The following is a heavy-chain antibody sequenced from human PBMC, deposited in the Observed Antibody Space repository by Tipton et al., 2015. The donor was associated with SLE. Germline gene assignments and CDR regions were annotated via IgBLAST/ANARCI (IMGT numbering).Heavy chain of an antibody. J-gene: IGHJ5*02. V-gene: IGHV4-59*11. D-gene: IGHD3-9*01. CDR2: IYYNGSP. CDR1: SGSIRSHS. CDR3: ARGVYDFLTGPKRFDP. Sequence: TLSLTCTVSSGSIRSHSWNWIRQPPGKGLEWIGYIYYNGSPNYNPSLKSRLTISVDMSKNQISLKLSSVTAADTVVYYCARGVYDFLTGPKRFDPWGQGTLVTVSS.